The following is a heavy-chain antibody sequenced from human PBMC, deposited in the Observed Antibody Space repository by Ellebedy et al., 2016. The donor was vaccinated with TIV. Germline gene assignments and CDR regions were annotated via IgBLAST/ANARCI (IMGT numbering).Heavy chain of an antibody. J-gene: IGHJ6*02. CDR2: IIPIFGTA. V-gene: IGHV1-69*13. Sequence: SVKVSXXASGGTFSSYAISWVRQAPGQGLEWMGGIIPIFGTANYAQKFQGRVTITADESTSTAYMELSSLRSEDTAVYYCASNRVDTAMVTYYYYGMDVWGQGTTVTVSS. CDR1: GGTFSSYA. CDR3: ASNRVDTAMVTYYYYGMDV. D-gene: IGHD5-18*01.